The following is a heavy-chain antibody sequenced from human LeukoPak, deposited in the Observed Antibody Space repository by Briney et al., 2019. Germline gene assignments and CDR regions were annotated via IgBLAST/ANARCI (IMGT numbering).Heavy chain of an antibody. V-gene: IGHV1-2*02. CDR1: GYTFTGYY. Sequence: GASVKVSCKASGYTFTGYYLHWVRQAPGQGLEWMGWINLNNGGTNYAQKFQGRVTMTRDTSISTAYMELSRLRSDDTAVYYCARAPHSSAGDNFDYWGQGTLVTVSS. CDR3: ARAPHSSAGDNFDY. D-gene: IGHD2-15*01. J-gene: IGHJ4*02. CDR2: INLNNGGT.